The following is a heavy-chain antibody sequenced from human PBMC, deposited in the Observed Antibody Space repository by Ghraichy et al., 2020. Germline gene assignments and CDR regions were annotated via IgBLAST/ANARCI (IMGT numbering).Heavy chain of an antibody. Sequence: ASVKVSCKASGYTFTGYYMHWVRQAPGQGLEWMGWINPNSGGTNYAQKFQGRVTMTRDTSISTAYMELSRLRSDDTAVYYCARGTLVRYFDWLDYYGMDVWGPETTVTVSS. CDR3: ARGTLVRYFDWLDYYGMDV. V-gene: IGHV1-2*02. J-gene: IGHJ6*02. CDR1: GYTFTGYY. CDR2: INPNSGGT. D-gene: IGHD3-9*01.